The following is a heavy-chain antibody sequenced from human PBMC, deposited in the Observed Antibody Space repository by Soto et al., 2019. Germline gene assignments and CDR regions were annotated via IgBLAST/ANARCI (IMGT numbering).Heavy chain of an antibody. V-gene: IGHV4-59*01. CDR3: ARGTSWQLPFDY. D-gene: IGHD6-13*01. Sequence: QVQLQESGPGLVKPSETLSLSCTVSSDSISSYYWSWIRQPPGMRLEWIGYISYSGSTDYNPSLKSRVTISGDTSKNQFSLKVSSVTAADTAVYYCARGTSWQLPFDYWGQGTLVTVSS. J-gene: IGHJ4*02. CDR1: SDSISSYY. CDR2: ISYSGST.